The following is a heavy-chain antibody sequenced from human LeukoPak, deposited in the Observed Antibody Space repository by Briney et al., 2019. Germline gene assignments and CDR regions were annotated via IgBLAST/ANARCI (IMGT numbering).Heavy chain of an antibody. D-gene: IGHD3-16*02. CDR2: IWYDGSNK. J-gene: IGHJ4*02. CDR3: ARGRIMITFGGVIVSYYFDY. V-gene: IGHV3-33*01. CDR1: GFTFSSYG. Sequence: GGSLRLSCAAPGFTFSSYGMHWVRQAPGKGPEWVAVIWYDGSNKYYADSVKGRFTISRDNSKNTLYLQMNSLRAEDTAVYYCARGRIMITFGGVIVSYYFDYWGQGTLVTVSS.